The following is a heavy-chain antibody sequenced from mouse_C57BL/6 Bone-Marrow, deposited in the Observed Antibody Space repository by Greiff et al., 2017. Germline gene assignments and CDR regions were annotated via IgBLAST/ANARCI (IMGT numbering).Heavy chain of an antibody. V-gene: IGHV7-1*01. Sequence: EVKLVESGGGLVQSGRSLRLSCATSGFTFSDFYMEWVRQAPGKGLEWIAASRNKANDYTTEYSASVKGRFIVSRDTSQSILYLQMNALRAEDTAIYYCARDLWYFEVWGTGTTVTVSS. CDR3: ARDLWYFEV. CDR1: GFTFSDFY. CDR2: SRNKANDYTT. J-gene: IGHJ1*03.